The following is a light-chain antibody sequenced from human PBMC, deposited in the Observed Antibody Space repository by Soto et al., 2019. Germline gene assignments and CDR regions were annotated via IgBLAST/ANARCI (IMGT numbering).Light chain of an antibody. V-gene: IGKV1-39*01. Sequence: DIRMTQSPSSQSASVGDRVTITCRASQSINSYLNWYQQKPGKAPKLLIYAASSLQSGVPSRFSGSGSETDLNLTISSLQPDDFATYYCQQSFSTPRTFGQGTRVEI. J-gene: IGKJ1*01. CDR3: QQSFSTPRT. CDR2: AAS. CDR1: QSINSY.